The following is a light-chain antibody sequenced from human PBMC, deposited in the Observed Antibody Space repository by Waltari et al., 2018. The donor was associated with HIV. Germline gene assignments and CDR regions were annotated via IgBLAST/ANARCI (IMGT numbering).Light chain of an antibody. Sequence: QPVLTQPPSASASLGASVTLTCTLSSAYSNYNVDWYQQRPGQGTRFAMRVGTGGIVGSKGDGIPDRFSVLGSGLNRYLTIKNIQEEDESDYHCGADHGSGSNFVVIFGGGTKLTVL. CDR3: GADHGSGSNFVVI. CDR2: VGTGGIVG. J-gene: IGLJ2*01. V-gene: IGLV9-49*01. CDR1: SAYSNYN.